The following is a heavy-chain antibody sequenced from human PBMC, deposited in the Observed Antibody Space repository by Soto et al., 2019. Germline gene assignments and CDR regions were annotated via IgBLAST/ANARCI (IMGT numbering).Heavy chain of an antibody. CDR1: GYTFTTHG. J-gene: IGHJ5*02. V-gene: IGHV1-18*01. CDR3: ARDLGYCRSGTCYREWFDP. CDR2: VRGDNGHT. D-gene: IGHD2-15*01. Sequence: QVQLVQSGAEVKKPVASVKVSCNATGYTFTTHGISGVRQVPGQGLEWMGWVRGDNGHTNYAQSPQGRLTMTTDTFTNTAGLALMSLRSDGTAVYYCARDLGYCRSGTCYREWFDPWGQGTLVTVSS.